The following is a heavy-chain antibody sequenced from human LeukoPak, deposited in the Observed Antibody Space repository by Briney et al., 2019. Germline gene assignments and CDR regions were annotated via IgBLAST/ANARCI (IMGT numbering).Heavy chain of an antibody. CDR3: ARQVYCRSTSCYTACDY. CDR1: GYSFTNYW. CDR2: IYPGDSDT. V-gene: IGHV5-51*01. Sequence: GESLQISCKSSGYSFTNYWIGWVRQMPGKGLEWMGIIYPGDSDTRYSPSFQGLVTISVDKSVSTAYLQWSSLKASDTAMYYCARQVYCRSTSCYTACDYWGQGTLVTVSS. J-gene: IGHJ4*02. D-gene: IGHD2-2*02.